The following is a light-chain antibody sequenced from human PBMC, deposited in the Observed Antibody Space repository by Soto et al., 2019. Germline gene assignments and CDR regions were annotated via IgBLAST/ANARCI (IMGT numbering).Light chain of an antibody. V-gene: IGKV1-5*01. J-gene: IGKJ1*01. CDR1: RSLTTW. CDR2: DAS. CDR3: QQYYSYQGT. Sequence: DIQMTQSPSTLSASVGDRVTITCRASRSLTTWLACYQQKPGKAPKLLISDASNLEGGVPSRFSGSGSGTEFTLTISSLQPDDFATYYCQQYYSYQGTFGQGTKVDIK.